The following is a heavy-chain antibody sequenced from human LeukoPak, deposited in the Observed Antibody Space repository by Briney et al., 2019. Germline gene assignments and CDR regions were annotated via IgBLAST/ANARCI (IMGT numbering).Heavy chain of an antibody. CDR3: ASKPFWSGPLYYYYGMDV. V-gene: IGHV1-69*13. Sequence: ASVKVSCKASGGTFSSYAIRWVRQAPGQGLEWMGGIIPIFGTANYAQKFQGRVTITADESTSTAYMELSSLRSEDTAVYYCASKPFWSGPLYYYYGMDVWGQGTTVTVSS. J-gene: IGHJ6*02. CDR2: IIPIFGTA. CDR1: GGTFSSYA. D-gene: IGHD3-3*01.